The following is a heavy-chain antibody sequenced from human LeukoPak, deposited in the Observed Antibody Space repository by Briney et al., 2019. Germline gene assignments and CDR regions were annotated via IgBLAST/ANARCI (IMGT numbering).Heavy chain of an antibody. V-gene: IGHV1-2*02. CDR1: GYTFTGYY. J-gene: IGHJ4*02. CDR2: INPNSGGT. D-gene: IGHD2-21*02. CDR3: ARASKRGGDCYSFDY. Sequence: GASVKVSCKASGYTFTGYYMHWVRQAPGQGLEWMGWINPNSGGTNYAQKFQGRVTMTRDMSISTAYMELSRLRSDDTAVYYCARASKRGGDCYSFDYWGQGTLVTVSS.